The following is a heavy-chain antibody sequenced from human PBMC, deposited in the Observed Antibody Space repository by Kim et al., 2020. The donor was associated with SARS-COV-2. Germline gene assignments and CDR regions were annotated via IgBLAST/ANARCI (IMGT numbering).Heavy chain of an antibody. CDR2: IWYDGSNK. Sequence: GGSLRLSCAASGFTFSSYGMHWVRQAPGKGLEWVAIIWYDGSNKYYADSVKGRFTISRDNSKNTLYLQMNSLRAEDTAVYYCAKDGPGYCSGGSCYFEYFQHWGQGTLVTVSS. CDR3: AKDGPGYCSGGSCYFEYFQH. J-gene: IGHJ1*01. D-gene: IGHD2-15*01. V-gene: IGHV3-33*06. CDR1: GFTFSSYG.